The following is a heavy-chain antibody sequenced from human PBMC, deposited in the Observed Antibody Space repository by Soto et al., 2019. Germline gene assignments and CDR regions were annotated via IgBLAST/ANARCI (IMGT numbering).Heavy chain of an antibody. Sequence: XGPLRLSCSAAGFTFSTYGMTWARQAPGKGLEWVSDISGSGGSTYYADSVKGRFTISRDNSKNTLYLQMNSLRAEDTAVYYCAKDLGYSTFDYWGQGTLVTVSS. CDR3: AKDLGYSTFDY. D-gene: IGHD2-15*01. V-gene: IGHV3-23*01. CDR2: ISGSGGST. CDR1: GFTFSTYG. J-gene: IGHJ4*02.